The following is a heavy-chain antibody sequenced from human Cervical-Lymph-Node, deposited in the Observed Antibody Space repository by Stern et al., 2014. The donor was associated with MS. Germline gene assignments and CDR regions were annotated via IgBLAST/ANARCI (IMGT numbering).Heavy chain of an antibody. D-gene: IGHD2-8*01. V-gene: IGHV1-18*01. CDR2: ISADSGAT. CDR3: ARDKMHAFDY. CDR1: GYTFTSYG. Sequence: VQLAESGTEVKKPGASLIVSCKASGYTFTSYGISWVRQAPGQGLEWVGWISADSGATKYVQNLRDRITLTRDTSTGTAYMELRTLRYEDTAVYYCARDKMHAFDYWGQGTLVSVSS. J-gene: IGHJ4*02.